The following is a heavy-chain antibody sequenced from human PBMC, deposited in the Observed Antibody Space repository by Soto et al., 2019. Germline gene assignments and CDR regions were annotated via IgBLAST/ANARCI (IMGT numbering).Heavy chain of an antibody. V-gene: IGHV3-23*01. Sequence: EVQLLESGGGLVQPGGSLRLSCAASGFTFSSYAMSWVRQAPGKGLEWVSAISGSGGSTYYADSVKGRFTISRDNSKSTLYLQMNSLRPEDTAVYYCAKSDRGWFGPFDPWGQGTLVTVSS. CDR1: GFTFSSYA. CDR2: ISGSGGST. D-gene: IGHD3-16*01. J-gene: IGHJ5*02. CDR3: AKSDRGWFGPFDP.